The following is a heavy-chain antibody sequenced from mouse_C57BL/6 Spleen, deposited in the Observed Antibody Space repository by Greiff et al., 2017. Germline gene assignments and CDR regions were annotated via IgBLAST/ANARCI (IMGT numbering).Heavy chain of an antibody. CDR2: IDPSDSST. Sequence: QVQLQQPGAELVMPGASVKLSCKASGYTFTSYWMHWVKQRPGQGLEWIGEIDPSDSSTNYNQKFKGKSTLTVDKSSSTAYMQLSSLTSEDSAVYYCARCYYSNVAWFAYWGQGTLVTVSA. J-gene: IGHJ3*01. CDR3: ARCYYSNVAWFAY. CDR1: GYTFTSYW. D-gene: IGHD2-5*01. V-gene: IGHV1-69*01.